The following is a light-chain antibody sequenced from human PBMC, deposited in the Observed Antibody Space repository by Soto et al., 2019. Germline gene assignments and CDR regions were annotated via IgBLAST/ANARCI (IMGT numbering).Light chain of an antibody. Sequence: QSVLTQPPSASGTPGQRVTISCSGSSSNIGANTVSWYQQLPGTAPKLLIYVDSQRPSGVPDRFSGSRSGNTAALTISGLQAEDEAEYFCSSYAGSYTWIFGSGTKVTVL. CDR3: SSYAGSYTWI. CDR2: VDS. J-gene: IGLJ1*01. CDR1: SSNIGANT. V-gene: IGLV1-44*01.